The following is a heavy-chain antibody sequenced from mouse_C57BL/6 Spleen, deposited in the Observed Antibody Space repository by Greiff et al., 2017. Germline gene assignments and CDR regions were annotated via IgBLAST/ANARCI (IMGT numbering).Heavy chain of an antibody. J-gene: IGHJ4*01. V-gene: IGHV1-82*01. D-gene: IGHD1-1*01. CDR1: GYAFSSSW. CDR2: IYPGDGDT. CDR3: ARSLDGSSYEDAMDY. Sequence: QVQLQQSGPELVKPGASVKISCTASGYAFSSSWMNWVKQRPGKGLEWIGRIYPGDGDTNYNGKFKGKATLTADKSSSTAYMQLSSLTSEDSAVYFCARSLDGSSYEDAMDYWGQGTSVTVSS.